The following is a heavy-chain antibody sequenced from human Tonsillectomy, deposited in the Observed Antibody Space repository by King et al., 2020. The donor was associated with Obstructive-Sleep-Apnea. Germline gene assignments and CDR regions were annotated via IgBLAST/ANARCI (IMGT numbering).Heavy chain of an antibody. V-gene: IGHV3-11*01. J-gene: IGHJ6*02. CDR1: GFTFSDYY. CDR2: IGRSGDTI. D-gene: IGHD3-16*01. Sequence: VQLVESGGGLVKPGGSLRLSCVASGFTFSDYYMSWVRQAPGKGLKWISYIGRSGDTIYYADSVKGRFTISRDNAKNSLFLQMNSLRADDTAVYYCARDQATFSYHGLDVWGQGTTVTVSS. CDR3: ARDQATFSYHGLDV.